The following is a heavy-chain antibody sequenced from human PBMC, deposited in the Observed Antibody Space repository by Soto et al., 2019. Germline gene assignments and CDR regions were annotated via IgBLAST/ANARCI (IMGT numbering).Heavy chain of an antibody. J-gene: IGHJ3*01. V-gene: IGHV3-48*03. D-gene: IGHD4-17*01. Sequence: EVQLVESGGGLVQPGGSLRLSCAASGFTFSDYEINWVRQPPGKGLQWVLYISSGGSAIHYADSVKGRFTISRDNAKNSLYLQMSSLRAEDTAVYYCARGARLTTVTGAGCGVFDLWGQGTMVTVSS. CDR3: ARGARLTTVTGAGCGVFDL. CDR1: GFTFSDYE. CDR2: ISSGGSAI.